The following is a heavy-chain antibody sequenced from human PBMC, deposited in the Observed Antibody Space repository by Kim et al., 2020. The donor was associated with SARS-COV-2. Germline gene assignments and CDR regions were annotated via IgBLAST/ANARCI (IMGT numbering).Heavy chain of an antibody. V-gene: IGHV1-69*01. D-gene: IGHD3-10*01. Sequence: AQKFQGRVTITADESTSTAYMELSSLRSEDTAVYYCARRGAYSGSYYFDYWGQGTLVTVSS. CDR3: ARRGAYSGSYYFDY. J-gene: IGHJ4*02.